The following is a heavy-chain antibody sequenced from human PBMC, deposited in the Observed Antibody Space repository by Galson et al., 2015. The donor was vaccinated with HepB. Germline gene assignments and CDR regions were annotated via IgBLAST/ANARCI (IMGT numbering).Heavy chain of an antibody. J-gene: IGHJ4*02. V-gene: IGHV3-49*03. D-gene: IGHD6-13*01. CDR2: IRRNTYGATT. Sequence: SLRLSCASSGFTFGDYAVNWFRQAPGKGLEWIGFIRRNTYGATTEYAASLKGRFSISRDDSKNIAHLQMNSLQTEDTVVYFCAREAAGLGGYFDYWGRGTLVTVSS. CDR1: GFTFGDYA. CDR3: AREAAGLGGYFDY.